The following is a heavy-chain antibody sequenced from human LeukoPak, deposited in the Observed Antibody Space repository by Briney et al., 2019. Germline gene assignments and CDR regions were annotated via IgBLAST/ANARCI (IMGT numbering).Heavy chain of an antibody. J-gene: IGHJ4*02. V-gene: IGHV3-23*01. CDR2: ISGSGGST. Sequence: SGGSLRLSCAASGFPFSSYAMSWVREAPGKGLEWVSAISGSGGSTYYADSVKGRFTISRDNSKNTLYLQMNSLRAEDTAVYYCAKEETMSTVTTYCDYWGQGTLVTVSS. D-gene: IGHD4-17*01. CDR3: AKEETMSTVTTYCDY. CDR1: GFPFSSYA.